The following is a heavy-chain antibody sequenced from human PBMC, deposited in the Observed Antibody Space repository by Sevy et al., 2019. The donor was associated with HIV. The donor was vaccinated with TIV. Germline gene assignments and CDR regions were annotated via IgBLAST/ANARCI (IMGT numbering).Heavy chain of an antibody. CDR2: IGLGGDT. V-gene: IGHV3-13*01. Sequence: GGSLRLSCAATGFTFSSYDMHWVRQVAGKGLEWVSSIGLGGDTYFSGSVKGRFTISRDNAKNSLYLQMNSLRAGDTAVYYCARETAADAFDVWGQRTVVTVSS. CDR3: ARETAADAFDV. J-gene: IGHJ3*01. D-gene: IGHD6-13*01. CDR1: GFTFSSYD.